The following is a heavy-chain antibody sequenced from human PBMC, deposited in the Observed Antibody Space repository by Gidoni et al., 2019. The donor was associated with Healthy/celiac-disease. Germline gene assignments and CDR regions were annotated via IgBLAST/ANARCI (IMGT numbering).Heavy chain of an antibody. CDR3: ARDSSSSWSEYFQH. D-gene: IGHD6-13*01. CDR2: ISSSSSTI. Sequence: EVQLVESGGGLVQPGGSLRLPCAAAGFTFSSYSMNLVRQAPGKGLEWVSYISSSSSTIYYADSVKGRFTISRDNAKNSLYLQMNSLRAEDTAVYYCARDSSSSWSEYFQHWGQGTLVTVSS. J-gene: IGHJ1*01. CDR1: GFTFSSYS. V-gene: IGHV3-48*01.